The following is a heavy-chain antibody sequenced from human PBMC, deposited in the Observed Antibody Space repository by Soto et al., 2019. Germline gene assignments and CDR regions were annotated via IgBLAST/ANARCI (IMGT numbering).Heavy chain of an antibody. CDR2: ISSSGSTI. J-gene: IGHJ6*02. CDR3: ATEAREVLPWFGELLSDRNGMDV. CDR1: GFTFSYYY. Sequence: PGGSLRLSCAASGFTFSYYYMSWIRQAPGKGLEWVSYISSSGSTIYYADSVQGRVTISRDNATNSLYLQMNSLRAEDTAVYYCATEAREVLPWFGELLSDRNGMDVWGQGTTVTVSS. D-gene: IGHD3-10*01. V-gene: IGHV3-11*01.